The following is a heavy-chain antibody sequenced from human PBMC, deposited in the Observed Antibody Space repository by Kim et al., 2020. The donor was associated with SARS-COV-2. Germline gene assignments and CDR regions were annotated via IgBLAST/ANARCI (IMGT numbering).Heavy chain of an antibody. CDR2: INPNSGAT. J-gene: IGHJ6*02. CDR1: GYTFTDYF. D-gene: IGHD2-8*01. V-gene: IGHV1-2*02. Sequence: ASVKVSCKASGYTFTDYFLHWVRQAPGQGLESMGWINPNSGATNSAQNFQGRVTMTRDTSISTAYMELRSLRSDDTAMYYCAREDCYNGLCQAYGMDVWGQGTTVTVSS. CDR3: AREDCYNGLCQAYGMDV.